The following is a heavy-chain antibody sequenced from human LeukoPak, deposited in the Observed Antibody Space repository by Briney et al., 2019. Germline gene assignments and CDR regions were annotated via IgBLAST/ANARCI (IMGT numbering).Heavy chain of an antibody. CDR2: IYHSGST. V-gene: IGHV4-30-2*01. CDR1: GGSISSGGYY. CDR3: ARSNQYQLLLI. Sequence: SETLSLTCTVSGGSISSGGYYWSWIRQPPGKGLEWIGYIYHSGSTYYNPSLKSRVTISVDRSKNQFSLKLSSVTAADTAVYYCARSNQYQLLLIWGQGTMVTVSS. D-gene: IGHD2-2*01. J-gene: IGHJ3*02.